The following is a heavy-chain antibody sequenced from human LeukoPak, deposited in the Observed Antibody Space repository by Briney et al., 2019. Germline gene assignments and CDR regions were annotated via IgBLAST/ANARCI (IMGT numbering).Heavy chain of an antibody. CDR2: ISTSSTFI. D-gene: IGHD2/OR15-2a*01. V-gene: IGHV3-21*01. Sequence: GGSLRLSCAASGFSLSSYDMNWVRQAPGKGLEWVSSISTSSTFIYYTYSVKGRFTISRDNAKNSLYLQMNSLSAEDTAVYYCARADCSSSTCYLRSSWFDPWGQGTLVTVSS. CDR1: GFSLSSYD. J-gene: IGHJ5*02. CDR3: ARADCSSSTCYLRSSWFDP.